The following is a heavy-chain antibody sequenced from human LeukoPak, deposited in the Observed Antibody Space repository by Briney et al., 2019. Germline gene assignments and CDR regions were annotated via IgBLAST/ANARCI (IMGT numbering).Heavy chain of an antibody. V-gene: IGHV4-39*07. J-gene: IGHJ3*02. CDR2: IYYNGVT. CDR1: GASITSSNYY. Sequence: PSETLSLTCTVSGASITSSNYYWLWLRQPPGTGLEWIGSIYYNGVTYYNLSLKSRVTISVDTSKYQCSLRLSSVTAADTAVYYCARPNSRPFGGFASDAFDIWGQGTMVTVSS. CDR3: ARPNSRPFGGFASDAFDI. D-gene: IGHD3-16*01.